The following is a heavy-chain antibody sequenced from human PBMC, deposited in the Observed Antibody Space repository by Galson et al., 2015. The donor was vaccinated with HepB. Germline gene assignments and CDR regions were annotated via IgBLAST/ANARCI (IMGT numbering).Heavy chain of an antibody. CDR3: ASRGRYYFDN. CDR2: IGGTGGTS. CDR1: GFTFSSYA. J-gene: IGHJ4*02. D-gene: IGHD3-16*01. Sequence: SLRLSCAASGFTFSSYAMSWVRQAPGKGLEWVSVIGGTGGTSYYADSVKGRFSISRDNSKNTVYLQVNSLRAEDTAVYYCASRGRYYFDNWGQGTLVTVSS. V-gene: IGHV3-23*01.